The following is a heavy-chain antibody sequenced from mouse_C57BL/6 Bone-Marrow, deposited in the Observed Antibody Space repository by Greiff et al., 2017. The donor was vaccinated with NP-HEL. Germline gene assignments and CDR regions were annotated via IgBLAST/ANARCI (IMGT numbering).Heavy chain of an antibody. V-gene: IGHV14-4*01. Sequence: EVKLMESGAELVRPGASVKLSCTASGFNIKDDYMHWVKQRPEQGLEWIGWIDPENGDTEYASKFQGKATITADTSSNTAYLQLSSLTSEDTAVYYCTTAYYDGSSRDLIDYWGQGTTLTVAS. CDR2: IDPENGDT. CDR1: GFNIKDDY. CDR3: TTAYYDGSSRDLIDY. J-gene: IGHJ2*01. D-gene: IGHD1-1*01.